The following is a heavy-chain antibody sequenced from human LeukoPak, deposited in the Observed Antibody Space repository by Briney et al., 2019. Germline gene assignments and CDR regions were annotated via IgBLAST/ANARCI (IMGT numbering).Heavy chain of an antibody. Sequence: GGSLRLSCAASGFTFSSYSMNWVRQAPGHGLEWVTSISSSSSYIYYADSVKGRVTISRDNAENSLYLQMNSLRAEDTAVYYCASDIVVVPAAGNDAFDIWGQGTMVTVSS. CDR2: ISSSSSYI. CDR3: ASDIVVVPAAGNDAFDI. CDR1: GFTFSSYS. V-gene: IGHV3-21*01. J-gene: IGHJ3*02. D-gene: IGHD2-2*01.